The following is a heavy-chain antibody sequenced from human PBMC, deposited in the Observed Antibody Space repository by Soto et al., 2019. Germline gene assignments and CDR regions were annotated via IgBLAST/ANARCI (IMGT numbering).Heavy chain of an antibody. Sequence: SETLSLTCVVSGGSLSSYYWSWIRQPPGKGLEWIGETSHDGVTNYNPSLEGRVTISIDKSKNQFYLDLNSVTAADTAMYYCARSGDCPRPGCFVGCFAPWGPGTLVTVSS. CDR3: ARSGDCPRPGCFVGCFAP. D-gene: IGHD3-10*01. CDR2: TSHDGVT. J-gene: IGHJ5*02. V-gene: IGHV4-34*10. CDR1: GGSLSSYY.